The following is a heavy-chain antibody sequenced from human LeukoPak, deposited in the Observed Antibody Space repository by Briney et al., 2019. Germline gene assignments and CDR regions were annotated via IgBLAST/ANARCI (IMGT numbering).Heavy chain of an antibody. V-gene: IGHV4-59*12. CDR3: AREEPGNYFDY. CDR1: GGSLIPYY. D-gene: IGHD1-14*01. Sequence: SETLSLTCTVSGGSLIPYYWSWIRQPPGKGLEWIGYIYHSGTTNYNPSLKSRVTISVDTSKNQFSLKLSSVTAADTAVYYCAREEPGNYFDYWGQGTLVTVSS. J-gene: IGHJ4*02. CDR2: IYHSGTT.